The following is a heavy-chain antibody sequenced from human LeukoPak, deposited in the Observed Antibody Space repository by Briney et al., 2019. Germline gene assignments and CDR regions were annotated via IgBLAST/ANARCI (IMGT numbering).Heavy chain of an antibody. CDR2: INPSGGST. D-gene: IGHD6-13*01. Sequence: VASVKVSCKASGGTFSSYAISWVRQAPGQGLEWMGIINPSGGSTSYAQKFQGRVTMTRDTSTSTVYMELSSLRSEDTAVYYCARVSASSSWYRRDDYWGQGTLVTVSS. V-gene: IGHV1-46*01. CDR1: GGTFSSYA. J-gene: IGHJ4*02. CDR3: ARVSASSSWYRRDDY.